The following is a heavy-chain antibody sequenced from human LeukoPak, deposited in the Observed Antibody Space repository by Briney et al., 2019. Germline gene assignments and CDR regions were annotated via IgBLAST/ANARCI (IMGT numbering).Heavy chain of an antibody. CDR3: ARTLVPAATLTHYHGMDV. CDR1: GFSLRTSGMC. CDR2: IDWDDDK. V-gene: IGHV2-70*01. J-gene: IGHJ6*04. Sequence: SGPALVKPTPTLTLTCTFSGFSLRTSGMCVSWIRQPPVKALEWLALIDWDDDKYYSTSLKTRLTISKDTSKNQVVLTMTNMDPVDTATYYCARTLVPAATLTHYHGMDVWGKGTTVTVSS. D-gene: IGHD2-2*01.